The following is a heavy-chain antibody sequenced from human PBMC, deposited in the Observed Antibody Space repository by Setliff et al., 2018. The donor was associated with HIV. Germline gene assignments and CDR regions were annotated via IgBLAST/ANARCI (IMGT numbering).Heavy chain of an antibody. J-gene: IGHJ4*02. CDR1: GFTFNTYA. Sequence: PGGSLRLSCAASGFTFNTYAMSWVRQAPGKGLEWVSTISKSGDSTFYGDSVKGRFTISRDNSKNTLYLQMNSLGADDTAMYYCAKDQGHTAMAYVDNWGQGTLVTVSS. CDR3: AKDQGHTAMAYVDN. V-gene: IGHV3-23*01. D-gene: IGHD5-18*01. CDR2: ISKSGDST.